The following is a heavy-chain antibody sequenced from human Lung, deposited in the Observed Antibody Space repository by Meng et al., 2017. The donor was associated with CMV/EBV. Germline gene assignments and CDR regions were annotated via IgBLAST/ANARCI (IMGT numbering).Heavy chain of an antibody. J-gene: IGHJ5*02. Sequence: SETLSLXCSVTGDSISSFYWTWIRQSPGKGLEWIGYFYYTGSANYNPSLKSRVTISGDTSKNQFSLRLSSVTAADTAVYYCAREYCASTGCYKGGRFDPWGQGTLVTVPQ. V-gene: IGHV4-59*01. CDR2: FYYTGSA. CDR1: GDSISSFY. D-gene: IGHD2-2*02. CDR3: AREYCASTGCYKGGRFDP.